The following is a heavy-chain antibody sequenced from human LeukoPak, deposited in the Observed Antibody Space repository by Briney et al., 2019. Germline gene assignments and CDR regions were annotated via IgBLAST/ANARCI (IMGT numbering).Heavy chain of an antibody. CDR1: GYSFTNYW. CDR2: IYPGDSDI. J-gene: IGHJ6*02. Sequence: GESLKISCKGSGYSFTNYWIGWVRQMPGKGLEWMGIIYPGDSDIRYSPSFEGQVTISADKSISTAYLQWSSLKASDTAMYYCARQGDCSGTSCYTYPGYYSGMDVWGQGTTVTVSS. D-gene: IGHD2-2*02. CDR3: ARQGDCSGTSCYTYPGYYSGMDV. V-gene: IGHV5-51*01.